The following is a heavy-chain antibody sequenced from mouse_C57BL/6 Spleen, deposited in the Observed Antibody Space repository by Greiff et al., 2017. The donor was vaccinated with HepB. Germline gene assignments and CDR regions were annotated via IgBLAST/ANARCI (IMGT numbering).Heavy chain of an antibody. CDR1: GYTFTDYE. D-gene: IGHD2-4*01. V-gene: IGHV1-15*01. Sequence: QVQLKESGAELVRPGASVTLSCKASGYTFTDYEMHWVKQTPVHGLEWIGAIDPETGGTAYNQKFKGKAILTADKSSSTAYMELRSLTSEDSAVYYCTDYDYEFAYWGQGTLVTVSA. CDR3: TDYDYEFAY. CDR2: IDPETGGT. J-gene: IGHJ3*01.